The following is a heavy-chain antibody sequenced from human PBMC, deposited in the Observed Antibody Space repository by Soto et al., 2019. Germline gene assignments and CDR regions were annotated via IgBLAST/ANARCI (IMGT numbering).Heavy chain of an antibody. V-gene: IGHV3-23*01. Sequence: GGSLRLSCAASGFTFSSYAMSWVRQAPGKGLEWVSAISGSGGSTYYADSVKGRFTISRDNSKNTLYLQMNSLRAEDTAVYYCAKDPDRGNYYYYYMDVWGKGTTVTVSS. CDR2: ISGSGGST. CDR3: AKDPDRGNYYYYYMDV. D-gene: IGHD3-16*01. CDR1: GFTFSSYA. J-gene: IGHJ6*03.